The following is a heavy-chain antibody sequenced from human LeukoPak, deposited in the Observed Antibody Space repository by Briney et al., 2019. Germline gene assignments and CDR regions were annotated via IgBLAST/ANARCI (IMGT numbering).Heavy chain of an antibody. J-gene: IGHJ4*02. CDR3: ARVCSSTSCYTTDDY. D-gene: IGHD2-2*01. Sequence: ASVKVSCKASGYTFTGYYMHWVRQAPGQGLEWMGWINPNSGGTNYAQKFQGRVTMTRDTSTSTAYMELSRLRSDDTAVYYCARVCSSTSCYTTDDYWGQGTLVTVSS. CDR1: GYTFTGYY. CDR2: INPNSGGT. V-gene: IGHV1-2*02.